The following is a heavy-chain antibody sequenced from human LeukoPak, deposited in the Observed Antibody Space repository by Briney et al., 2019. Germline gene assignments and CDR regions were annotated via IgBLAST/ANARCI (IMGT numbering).Heavy chain of an antibody. CDR3: ARVRDGYVNDAFDI. J-gene: IGHJ3*02. CDR1: GGTFSSYA. CDR2: INTHSGAT. Sequence: ASVKVSCKASGGTFSSYAISWVRQAPGQGPEWMGWINTHSGATNYAQKFQGRVTMARDTSISTAYMDLSRLGYDDTAVYYCARVRDGYVNDAFDIWGQGTMVTVSS. V-gene: IGHV1-2*02. D-gene: IGHD5-24*01.